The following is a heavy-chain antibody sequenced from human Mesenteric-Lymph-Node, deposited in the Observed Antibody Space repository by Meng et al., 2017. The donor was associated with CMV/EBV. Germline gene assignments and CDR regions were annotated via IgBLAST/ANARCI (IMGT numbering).Heavy chain of an antibody. V-gene: IGHV3-21*01. Sequence: WVRQAPGKGLEWVSSISSSSSYIYYADSVKGRFTISRDNAKNSLYLQMNSLRAEDTAVYYCARDESRREDFWSGYYNIPGYYYGMDVWGQGTTVTVSS. D-gene: IGHD3-3*01. CDR2: ISSSSSYI. CDR3: ARDESRREDFWSGYYNIPGYYYGMDV. J-gene: IGHJ6*02.